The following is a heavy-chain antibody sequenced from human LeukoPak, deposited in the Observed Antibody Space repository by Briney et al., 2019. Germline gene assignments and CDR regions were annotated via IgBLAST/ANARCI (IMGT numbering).Heavy chain of an antibody. CDR3: AEAGYCSSTSCYTRSGFDP. J-gene: IGHJ5*02. CDR1: GFTFSSYG. V-gene: IGHV3-30*02. CDR2: IRYDGSNK. Sequence: PGGSLRLSCAASGFTFSSYGMHWVRQAPGKGLEWVAFIRYDGSNKYYADSVKGRFTISRDNSKNTLYLQMNSLRAEDTAVYYCAEAGYCSSTSCYTRSGFDPWGQGTLVTVSS. D-gene: IGHD2-2*02.